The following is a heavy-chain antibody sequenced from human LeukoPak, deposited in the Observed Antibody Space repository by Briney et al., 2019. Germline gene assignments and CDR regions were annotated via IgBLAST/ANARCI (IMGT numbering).Heavy chain of an antibody. CDR3: ARAGVATWQY. J-gene: IGHJ4*02. CDR2: IYHSGGT. D-gene: IGHD5-12*01. V-gene: IGHV4-38-2*02. Sequence: SETLSLTCTVSIYSISSGYYWGWIRQPPGKGLEWIGSIYHSGGTYYNPSLKSRVTISVDTSKNQFSLRLSTVTAADTAVYYCARAGVATWQYWGQGALVTVSS. CDR1: IYSISSGYY.